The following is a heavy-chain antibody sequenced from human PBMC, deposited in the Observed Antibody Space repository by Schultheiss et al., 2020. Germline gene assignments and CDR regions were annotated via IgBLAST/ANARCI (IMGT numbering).Heavy chain of an antibody. Sequence: GGSLRLSCAASGFTVSSNYMSWVRQAPGKGLEWVANIDQDGSAEYYADSVKGRFTISRDNAKNSLYLQMNSLRAEDTALYYCAKSGNRGSYYPPYFDYWGQGTLVTVSS. D-gene: IGHD1-26*01. CDR1: GFTVSSNY. CDR3: AKSGNRGSYYPPYFDY. V-gene: IGHV3-7*03. CDR2: IDQDGSAE. J-gene: IGHJ4*02.